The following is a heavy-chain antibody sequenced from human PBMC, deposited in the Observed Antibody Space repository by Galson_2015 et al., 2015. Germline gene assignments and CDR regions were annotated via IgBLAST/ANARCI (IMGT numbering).Heavy chain of an antibody. CDR1: GFTFSSYA. V-gene: IGHV3-23*01. CDR2: ISGSGGST. D-gene: IGHD3-22*01. Sequence: SLRLSCAASGFTFSSYAMSWVRQAPGKGLEWVSAISGSGGSTYYADSVKGRFTISRDNSKNTLYLQMNSPRAEDTAVYYCAKEGQISITMIVVVISLFDYWGQGTLVTVSS. CDR3: AKEGQISITMIVVVISLFDY. J-gene: IGHJ4*02.